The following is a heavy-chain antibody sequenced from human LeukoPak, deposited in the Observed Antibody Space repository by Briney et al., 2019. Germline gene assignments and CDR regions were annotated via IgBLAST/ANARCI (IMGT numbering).Heavy chain of an antibody. Sequence: ASVKVSCKASGYTFTGYYMHWVRQAPGQGLEWMGWINPNSGGTSYAQKFQGRVTMTRDTSISTAYMELNRLRSDDSAVYYCAREGWEPIRAAFDIWGQGTMVTVSS. CDR2: INPNSGGT. CDR1: GYTFTGYY. V-gene: IGHV1-2*02. J-gene: IGHJ3*02. CDR3: AREGWEPIRAAFDI. D-gene: IGHD1-26*01.